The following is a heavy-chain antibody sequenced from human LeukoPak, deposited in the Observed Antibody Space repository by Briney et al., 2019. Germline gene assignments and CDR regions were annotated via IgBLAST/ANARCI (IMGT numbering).Heavy chain of an antibody. CDR3: ARVRGVRYFRKSPHGMDV. CDR1: GYTFTSCY. V-gene: IGHV1-46*01. Sequence: ASVKVSCKASGYTFTSCYMHWVRQAPGQGLEWMGIISPSGGSTSYAQKFQGRVTMTRDTSTSTVYMELSSLRSEDTAVYYCARVRGVRYFRKSPHGMDVWGQGTTVTVSS. D-gene: IGHD3-9*01. CDR2: ISPSGGST. J-gene: IGHJ6*02.